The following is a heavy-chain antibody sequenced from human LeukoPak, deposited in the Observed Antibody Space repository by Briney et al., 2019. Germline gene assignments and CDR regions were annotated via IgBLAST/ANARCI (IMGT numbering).Heavy chain of an antibody. D-gene: IGHD3-3*01. CDR1: GFTLSSHS. V-gene: IGHV3-21*04. J-gene: IGHJ6*03. CDR3: AKIGRSYDFWTGYYEEEVDYMDV. CDR2: ISTSSSYI. Sequence: GGSLRLSCAASGFTLSSHSMNWVRQAPGKGLEWVSSISTSSSYIYYADSVKGRFTISRDNAKNSLYLQMNSLRAEDTAVYYCAKIGRSYDFWTGYYEEEVDYMDVWGKGTTVTVSS.